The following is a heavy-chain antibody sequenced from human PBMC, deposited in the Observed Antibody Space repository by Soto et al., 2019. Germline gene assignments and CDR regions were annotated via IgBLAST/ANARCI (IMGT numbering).Heavy chain of an antibody. Sequence: GGSLILSSAASGFTFDDYAMHWVRQAPGKGLEWVSGISYNGGNKYYADSVKGRFTISRDNSKNTLYLQMNSLRAEDTAVYYCARDRSSGWSVLDYWGQGTLVTVSS. CDR3: ARDRSSGWSVLDY. J-gene: IGHJ4*02. CDR1: GFTFDDYA. D-gene: IGHD6-19*01. CDR2: ISYNGGNK. V-gene: IGHV3-30-3*01.